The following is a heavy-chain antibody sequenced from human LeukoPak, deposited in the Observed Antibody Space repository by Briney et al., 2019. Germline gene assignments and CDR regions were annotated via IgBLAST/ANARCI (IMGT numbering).Heavy chain of an antibody. CDR3: AKGYCSSTSCYEFDY. CDR2: ISSSGSTI. D-gene: IGHD2-2*01. Sequence: PGGSLRLSCAASGFTFSDYYMSWIRQAPGKGLEWVSYISSSGSTIYYADSVKGRFTISRDNAKNSLYLQMNSLRAEDTAVYYCAKGYCSSTSCYEFDYWGQGTLVTVSS. J-gene: IGHJ4*02. V-gene: IGHV3-11*01. CDR1: GFTFSDYY.